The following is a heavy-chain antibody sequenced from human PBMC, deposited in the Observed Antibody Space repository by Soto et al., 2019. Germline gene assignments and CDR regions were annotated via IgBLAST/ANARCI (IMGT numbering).Heavy chain of an antibody. Sequence: VGSLRLSGAASGFRFSDYGMNWVRQAPGKGLEWVSSISGSGGSTYYADSVKGRFTISRDSSKNTLFLQMNSLRGEDTAVYYCAKDRRIVVGAEFDPWGQGTLVTVSS. CDR2: ISGSGGST. D-gene: IGHD3-22*01. V-gene: IGHV3-23*01. CDR3: AKDRRIVVGAEFDP. J-gene: IGHJ5*02. CDR1: GFRFSDYG.